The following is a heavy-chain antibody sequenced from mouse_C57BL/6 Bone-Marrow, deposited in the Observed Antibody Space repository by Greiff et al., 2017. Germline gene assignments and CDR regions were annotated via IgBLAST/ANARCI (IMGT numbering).Heavy chain of an antibody. CDR2: ISSGGSYT. CDR1: GFTFSSYG. V-gene: IGHV5-6*01. CDR3: ARHGNYLYYYAMDY. J-gene: IGHJ4*01. Sequence: EVQRVESGGDLVKPGGSLKLSCAASGFTFSSYGMSWVRQTPDKRLEWVATISSGGSYTYYPDSVKGRFTISRDNANNTLYLQMSSLKSEDTAMYYCARHGNYLYYYAMDYWGQGTSVTVSS. D-gene: IGHD2-1*01.